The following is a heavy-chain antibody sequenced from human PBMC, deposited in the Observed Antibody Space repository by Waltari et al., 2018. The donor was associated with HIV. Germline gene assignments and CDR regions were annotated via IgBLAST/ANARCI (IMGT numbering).Heavy chain of an antibody. CDR2: IKHSGST. CDR3: ARGGLLWFGELSPLFDY. Sequence: QVQLQESGPGLVKPSETLSLTCAVSGYSISSGYYWGWIRQPPGKGLEWIGSIKHSGSTYNNPARKSRVTISVDTAKNQFSLKLSSVTAADTAVYYCARGGLLWFGELSPLFDYWGQGTLVTVSS. D-gene: IGHD3-10*01. CDR1: GYSISSGYY. J-gene: IGHJ4*02. V-gene: IGHV4-38-2*01.